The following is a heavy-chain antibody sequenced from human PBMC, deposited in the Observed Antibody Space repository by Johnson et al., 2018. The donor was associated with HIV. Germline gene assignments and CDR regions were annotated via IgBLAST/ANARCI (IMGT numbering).Heavy chain of an antibody. CDR3: AKGRIVGALQSAFDI. D-gene: IGHD1-26*01. CDR1: GFTFSSYG. CDR2: IWYDGSNK. Sequence: VQLVESGGGLVQPGGSLRLSCAASGFTFSSYGMHWVRQAPGKGLEWVAVIWYDGSNKYYADSVKGRFTISRDNSKNTLYLQMNSLRAEDTAVYYCAKGRIVGALQSAFDIWGQGTMVTVSS. J-gene: IGHJ3*02. V-gene: IGHV3-33*06.